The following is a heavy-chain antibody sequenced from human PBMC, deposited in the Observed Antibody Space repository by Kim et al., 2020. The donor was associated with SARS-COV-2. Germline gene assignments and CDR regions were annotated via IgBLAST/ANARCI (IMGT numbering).Heavy chain of an antibody. D-gene: IGHD1-26*01. V-gene: IGHV3-30*01. CDR3: ARDHVVGATDY. CDR2: Q. Sequence: QYPAASVKGRTTISHDNSKNTLYLQMNSLRAEDTAVYYCARDHVVGATDYWGQGTLVTVSS. J-gene: IGHJ4*02.